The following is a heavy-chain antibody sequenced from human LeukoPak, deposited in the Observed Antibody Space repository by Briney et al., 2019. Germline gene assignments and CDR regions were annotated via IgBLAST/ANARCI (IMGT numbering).Heavy chain of an antibody. V-gene: IGHV1-8*01. J-gene: IGHJ5*02. CDR3: ARVRGPAPSDDNWFDP. CDR2: MNPNSGNT. Sequence: ASVKVSCKASGYTFTSYDINWVRQATGQGLEWMGWMNPNSGNTGYAQKFQGRVTMTRNTSISTAYMELSSLRSDDTAVYYCARVRGPAPSDDNWFDPWGQGTLVTVSS. D-gene: IGHD3-10*01. CDR1: GYTFTSYD.